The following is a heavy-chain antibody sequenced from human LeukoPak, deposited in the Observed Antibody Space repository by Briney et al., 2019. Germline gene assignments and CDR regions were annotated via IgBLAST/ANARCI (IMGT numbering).Heavy chain of an antibody. CDR1: GFTFSSYW. CDR2: IKQDGSEK. Sequence: PGGSLRLSRAASGFTFSSYWMSWVRQAPGKGLEWVANIKQDGSEKYYVDSVKGRFTISRDNAKNSLYLQMNSLRAEDTAVYYCARLSPGSGWFEYYYYYYGMDVWGQGTTVTVSS. J-gene: IGHJ6*02. V-gene: IGHV3-7*01. D-gene: IGHD6-19*01. CDR3: ARLSPGSGWFEYYYYYYGMDV.